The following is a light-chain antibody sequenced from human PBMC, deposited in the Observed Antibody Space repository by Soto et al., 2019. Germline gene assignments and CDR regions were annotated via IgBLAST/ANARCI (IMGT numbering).Light chain of an antibody. CDR2: GAS. Sequence: EILMTQSPATLSVSPGERATLSCRASESVAGHLAWYQQKPGQAPRLLMYGASNRATGIPDRFSGTGSGTDFTLTISRLEPEDFAVYYCQQYGSSPYTFGLGTRLEIK. CDR1: ESVAGH. J-gene: IGKJ5*01. CDR3: QQYGSSPYT. V-gene: IGKV3-20*01.